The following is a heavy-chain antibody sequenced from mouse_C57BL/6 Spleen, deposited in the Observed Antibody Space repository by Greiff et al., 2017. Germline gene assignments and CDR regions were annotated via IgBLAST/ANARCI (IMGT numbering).Heavy chain of an antibody. J-gene: IGHJ2*01. V-gene: IGHV1-53*01. CDR1: GYTFTSYW. CDR3: ARGNWDEDYFDY. Sequence: QVQLKQPGTELVKPGASVKLSCKASGYTFTSYWMHWVKQRPGQGLEWIGNINPSNGGTNYNEKFKSKATLTVDKSSSTAYMQLSSLTSEDSAVYYCARGNWDEDYFDYWGQGTTLTVSS. CDR2: INPSNGGT. D-gene: IGHD4-1*01.